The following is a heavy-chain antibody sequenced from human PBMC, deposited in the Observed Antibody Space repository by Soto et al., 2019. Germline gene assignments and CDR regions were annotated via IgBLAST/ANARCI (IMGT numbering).Heavy chain of an antibody. CDR3: AHMDDYDYHPPRWVDP. CDR1: GFSFTSDGVA. D-gene: IGHD4-17*01. Sequence: QITLRESGPTLVKPTETLTLTCTFSGFSFTSDGVAVAWIRQPPGKGLDWLALIYWDDDKHYNPSLSSRISIVADTSNNQVVLTMTDMDPVDTSTYYCAHMDDYDYHPPRWVDPWGQGTPVTVSS. V-gene: IGHV2-5*02. J-gene: IGHJ5*02. CDR2: IYWDDDK.